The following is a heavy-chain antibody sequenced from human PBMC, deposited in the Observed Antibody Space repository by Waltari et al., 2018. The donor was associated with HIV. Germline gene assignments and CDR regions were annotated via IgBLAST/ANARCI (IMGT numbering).Heavy chain of an antibody. CDR2: INHSGST. CDR1: GGSFSGYY. J-gene: IGHJ4*02. D-gene: IGHD5-12*01. V-gene: IGHV4-34*01. CDR3: ARGRRVDSGYDCDY. Sequence: QVQLQQWGAGLLKPSETLSLTCAVYGGSFSGYYWSWIRQPPGKGLEWIGEINHSGSTNYNPSLKSRVTISVDTSKNQFSLKLSSVTAADTAVYYCARGRRVDSGYDCDYWGQGTLVTVSS.